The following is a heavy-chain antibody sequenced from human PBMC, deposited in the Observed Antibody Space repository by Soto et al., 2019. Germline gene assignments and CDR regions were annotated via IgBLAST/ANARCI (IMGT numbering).Heavy chain of an antibody. D-gene: IGHD6-25*01. CDR2: IRASGGTT. J-gene: IGHJ4*02. V-gene: IGHV3-23*01. CDR3: AKDLRSAPRGFDY. CDR1: GFTFSNYA. Sequence: EVQLLESGGGLVQPGESLRLSCAASGFTFSNYAMNWVRQAPGKGLQWVSGIRASGGTTYYADSVKGRFTISRDNXKNMVYLQMDNLRAEDTAVYYCAKDLRSAPRGFDYWGQGTLVTVSS.